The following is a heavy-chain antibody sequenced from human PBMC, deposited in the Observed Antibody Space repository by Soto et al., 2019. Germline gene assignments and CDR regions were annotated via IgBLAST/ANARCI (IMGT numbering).Heavy chain of an antibody. CDR2: ISASGGGT. CDR3: AKGDDILTGYLDY. D-gene: IGHD3-9*01. V-gene: IGHV3-23*01. Sequence: EVQLLESGGGLVQPGGSLRLSCAASGFTFGSYAMSWVRQAPGKGLEWVSAISASGGGTYYADSVKGRFTISRDNSKNTLELQMNSLRAEDTAGYYWAKGDDILTGYLDYWGQGTLVTVSS. CDR1: GFTFGSYA. J-gene: IGHJ4*02.